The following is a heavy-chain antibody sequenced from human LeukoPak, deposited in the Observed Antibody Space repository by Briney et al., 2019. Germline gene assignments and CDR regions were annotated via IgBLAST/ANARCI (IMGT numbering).Heavy chain of an antibody. Sequence: GGSLRLSCAASGFTFSSYAMRWVRQAPRKGLEWVSGISGSGGSTYYADPVRGRFTISRDNSKNTLYLQMNSLRAEDTAVYYCAKRGGTYYFDDWGQGTLVTVSS. D-gene: IGHD1-7*01. V-gene: IGHV3-23*01. J-gene: IGHJ4*02. CDR1: GFTFSSYA. CDR2: ISGSGGST. CDR3: AKRGGTYYFDD.